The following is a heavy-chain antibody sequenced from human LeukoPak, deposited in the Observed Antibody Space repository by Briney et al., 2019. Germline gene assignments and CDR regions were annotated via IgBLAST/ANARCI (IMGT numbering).Heavy chain of an antibody. CDR1: GFTFNTYW. J-gene: IGHJ4*02. CDR2: INEDGGRK. D-gene: IGHD5-12*01. Sequence: GGSLRLSCAASGFTFNTYWCTWVRQAPGKGLEWVANINEDGGRKYSADSVRGRFTISRDNARNSLYLQVNGLRAEDTALYYCARFRYIGSDLEVFDSWGQGTLVAVSS. CDR3: ARFRYIGSDLEVFDS. V-gene: IGHV3-7*01.